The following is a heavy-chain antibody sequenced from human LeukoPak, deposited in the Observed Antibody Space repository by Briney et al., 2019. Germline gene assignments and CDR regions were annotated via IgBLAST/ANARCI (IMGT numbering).Heavy chain of an antibody. V-gene: IGHV3-66*01. Sequence: GGSLRLSCAASGITVSSSHMTWVRQAPGKGLEWVSLLYSGGTTYYVDPVQGRFTISRDDSKNMLYLQMHTLRAEDMAVYYCATAFSYAFHIWGQGTMVTVSS. J-gene: IGHJ3*02. CDR2: LYSGGTT. CDR3: ATAFSYAFHI. CDR1: GITVSSSH.